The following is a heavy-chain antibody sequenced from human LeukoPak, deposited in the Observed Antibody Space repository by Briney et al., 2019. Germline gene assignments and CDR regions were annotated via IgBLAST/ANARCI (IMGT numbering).Heavy chain of an antibody. J-gene: IGHJ5*02. CDR1: GGTFSSYA. CDR3: ARDISATYLGAS. D-gene: IGHD5-12*01. CDR2: IIPILGIA. Sequence: GASVNVSCKASGGTFSSYAISWVRQAPGQGLEWMGRIIPILGIANYAQKFQGRVTITADKSTSTAYMELSSLRSEDTAVYYCARDISATYLGASWGQGTLVTVSS. V-gene: IGHV1-69*04.